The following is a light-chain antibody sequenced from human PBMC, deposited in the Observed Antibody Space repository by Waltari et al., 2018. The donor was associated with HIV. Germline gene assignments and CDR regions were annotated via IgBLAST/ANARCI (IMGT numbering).Light chain of an antibody. Sequence: QSALTQPASMSGSPGQSITISCSGTSSDVGSYNLVSWYQQHRGKVPKLIIYEVTKRPSDVSNRFSASKSGDTASLTISGLQPEDEADYYCCSYAGVDTPVVFGGGTKLTVL. CDR3: CSYAGVDTPVV. CDR2: EVT. V-gene: IGLV2-23*02. CDR1: SSDVGSYNL. J-gene: IGLJ2*01.